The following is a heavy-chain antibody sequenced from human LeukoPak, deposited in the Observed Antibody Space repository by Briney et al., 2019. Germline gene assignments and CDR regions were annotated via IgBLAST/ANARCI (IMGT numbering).Heavy chain of an antibody. CDR1: GGSFSGYY. Sequence: SETLSLTCAVYGGSFSGYYWSWIRQPPGKGLEWIGEINHSGSTNYNPSLKSRVTISVDTSKNQFSLKLSSVTAADTAVYYCARVVIGYYYYMDVWGKGTTVTISS. V-gene: IGHV4-34*01. CDR2: INHSGST. D-gene: IGHD3-22*01. J-gene: IGHJ6*03. CDR3: ARVVIGYYYYMDV.